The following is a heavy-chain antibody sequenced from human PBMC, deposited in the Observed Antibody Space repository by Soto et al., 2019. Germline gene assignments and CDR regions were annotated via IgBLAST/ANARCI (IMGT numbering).Heavy chain of an antibody. V-gene: IGHV4-59*01. D-gene: IGHD3-10*01. J-gene: IGHJ4*02. CDR3: AGDYASARYRFDY. CDR2: IYYTGIT. CDR1: GCTLSSYH. Sequence: PSDPLSHTPNVSGCTLSSYHWGWFRHAPGKGLEWIGYIYYTGITTYNPSLKSRVTISLDTSKNHFSLKLISVTAADTAVYFCAGDYASARYRFDYWGQGTLVTVSS.